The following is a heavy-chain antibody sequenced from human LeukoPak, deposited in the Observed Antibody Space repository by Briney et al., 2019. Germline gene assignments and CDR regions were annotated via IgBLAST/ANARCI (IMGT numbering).Heavy chain of an antibody. CDR2: ISNGGGFK. CDR3: ARALTTLTYEGY. J-gene: IGHJ4*02. V-gene: IGHV3-21*01. Sequence: GGSLRLSCAGSGFSFKNYAMSWVRQAPGKGLEWVSSISNGGGFKSYADSLEGRFAISRENAKNSLYLQMNSLRAEDTAVYYCARALTTLTYEGYWGQGTLVTVSS. CDR1: GFSFKNYA. D-gene: IGHD1-1*01.